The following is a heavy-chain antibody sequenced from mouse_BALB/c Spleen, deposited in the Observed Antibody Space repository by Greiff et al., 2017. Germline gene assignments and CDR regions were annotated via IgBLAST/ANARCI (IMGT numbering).Heavy chain of an antibody. D-gene: IGHD1-2*01. CDR1: GFSLTSYG. V-gene: IGHV2-9*02. Sequence: VMLVESGPGLVAPSQCLSITCTVSGFSLTSYGVHWVRQPPGKGLEWLGVIWPGGSTIYNSALMSRLSISKDNSKSQVFLQMNSRQTDDTAMYSCAREDYCGYLYWDFDVWGAGTTVTVSS. CDR3: AREDYCGYLYWDFDV. J-gene: IGHJ1*01. CDR2: IWPGGST.